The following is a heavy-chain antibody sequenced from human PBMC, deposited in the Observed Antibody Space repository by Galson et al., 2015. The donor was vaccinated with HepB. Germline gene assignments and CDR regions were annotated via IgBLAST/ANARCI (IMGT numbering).Heavy chain of an antibody. J-gene: IGHJ4*02. V-gene: IGHV3-74*01. CDR1: ALTFSSPR. D-gene: IGHD6-13*01. CDR3: ARTRGAAAGIFDY. Sequence: PLRLSGAAPALTFSSPRMHWVRQAPREGLVWVPRINSDGTHLPYAPSVKGRFPLSRDNAHTPLYLQMNSPSAEDTALYYCARTRGAAAGIFDYWGQGTLVTVSS. CDR2: INSDGTHL.